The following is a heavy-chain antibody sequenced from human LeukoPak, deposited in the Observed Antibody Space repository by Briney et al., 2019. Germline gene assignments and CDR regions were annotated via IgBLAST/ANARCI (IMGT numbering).Heavy chain of an antibody. V-gene: IGHV4-34*01. CDR1: GGSFSGYY. D-gene: IGHD3-3*01. CDR3: ARGVGFWSGDHWYFDL. J-gene: IGHJ2*01. CDR2: INHSGST. Sequence: ETLSLTCAVYGGSFSGYYWSWIRQPPGKGLEWIGEINHSGSTNYNPSLKSRVTISVDTSKNQFSLKLRSLTAADTAVYYCARGVGFWSGDHWYFDLWGRGTLVTVSS.